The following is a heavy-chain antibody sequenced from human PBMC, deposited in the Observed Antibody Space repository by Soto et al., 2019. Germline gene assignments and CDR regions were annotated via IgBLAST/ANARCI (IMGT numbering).Heavy chain of an antibody. V-gene: IGHV3-23*01. J-gene: IGHJ4*02. D-gene: IGHD2-8*02. CDR1: GFISSDYA. CDR3: AKIALVGSFGFELARDY. CDR2: IGFSGDNT. Sequence: PGGSLRLSCVASGFISSDYAMSWVRQGPGKGLEWVAGIGFSGDNTHYVDSVKGRFITSRDNSKNTLYLLMNRLRTEDIGIYYCAKIALVGSFGFELARDYWGQGILVTVSS.